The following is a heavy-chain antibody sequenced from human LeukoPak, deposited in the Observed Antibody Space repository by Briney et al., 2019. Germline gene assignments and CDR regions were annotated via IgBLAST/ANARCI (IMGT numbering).Heavy chain of an antibody. Sequence: PSETLSLTCTVSGGSISSSSYYWGWIRQPPGKGLEWIGSIYYSGSTYYNPSLKSRVTISVDTSMNQFSLRLSSVTAADTAVYYCARGRRDPLWGRGTLVTVSS. CDR1: GGSISSSSYY. V-gene: IGHV4-39*07. CDR2: IYYSGST. J-gene: IGHJ2*01. CDR3: ARGRRDPL. D-gene: IGHD5-24*01.